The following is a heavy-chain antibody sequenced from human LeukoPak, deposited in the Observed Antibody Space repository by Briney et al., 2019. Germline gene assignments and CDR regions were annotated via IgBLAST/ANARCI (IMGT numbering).Heavy chain of an antibody. V-gene: IGHV4-59*01. J-gene: IGHJ6*03. CDR2: VYDSGTT. Sequence: SETLSLTCTVSGGSISRYYWSWIRQPPGKGLEWFGYVYDSGTTNYNPSLKSRVTISVDTSKNQFSLKLSSVTAADTAVYYCARVSWFPGTSYYYMDVWGTGTTVTVSS. D-gene: IGHD1-1*01. CDR3: ARVSWFPGTSYYYMDV. CDR1: GGSISRYY.